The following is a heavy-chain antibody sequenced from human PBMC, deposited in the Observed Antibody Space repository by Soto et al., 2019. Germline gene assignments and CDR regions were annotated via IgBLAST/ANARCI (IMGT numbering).Heavy chain of an antibody. CDR3: ARPTTLDYGDSRYNDF. Sequence: QVQLVQSGAEVKKPGASVNVSCKTSGYTFTSYGISWVRQAPGQGLEWMGWISVYNGNTNYARRLQGRVTMTTDTSTSTAYMELRSLRSDDTAVYYCARPTTLDYGDSRYNDFWGQGTLVTVSS. CDR2: ISVYNGNT. D-gene: IGHD4-17*01. J-gene: IGHJ4*02. V-gene: IGHV1-18*01. CDR1: GYTFTSYG.